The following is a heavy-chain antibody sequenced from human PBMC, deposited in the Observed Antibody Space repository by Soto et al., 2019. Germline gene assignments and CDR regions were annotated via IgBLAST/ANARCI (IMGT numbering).Heavy chain of an antibody. CDR1: GGSVSSGSYY. Sequence: SETLSLTCTVSGGSVSSGSYYWSWIRQPPGKGLEWIGYIYYSGSTNYNPSLKSRVTISVDTSKNQFSLKLSSVTAADTAVYYCARGERYCSSTSCSVSFDPWGQGTLVTVPQ. D-gene: IGHD2-2*01. CDR3: ARGERYCSSTSCSVSFDP. J-gene: IGHJ5*02. CDR2: IYYSGST. V-gene: IGHV4-61*01.